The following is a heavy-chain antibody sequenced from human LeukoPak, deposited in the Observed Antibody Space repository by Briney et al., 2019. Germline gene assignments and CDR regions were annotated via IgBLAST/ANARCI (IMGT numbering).Heavy chain of an antibody. Sequence: PGGSLRLSCAASGFTFSSYEMSWVRQAPGKGLEWIAYISSSGTSKHYADSVKGRFTISRDNAKNSLYLQMNSLRAEDTAVYYCARGQITSTLWGQGTLVTVSA. CDR3: ARGQITSTL. CDR2: ISSSGTSK. CDR1: GFTFSSYE. V-gene: IGHV3-48*03. J-gene: IGHJ4*02.